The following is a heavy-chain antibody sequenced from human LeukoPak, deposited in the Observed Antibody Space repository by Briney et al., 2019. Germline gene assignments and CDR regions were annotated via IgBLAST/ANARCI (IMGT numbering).Heavy chain of an antibody. CDR2: IYSSGST. CDR3: ARVDEGGYYYYGMDV. CDR1: GGSISSYY. D-gene: IGHD3-16*01. J-gene: IGHJ6*02. Sequence: SETLSLTCTVSGGSISSYYWSWIRQPPGKGLEWIGYIYSSGSTNYNPSLKSRVTISVDTSKNQFSLKLSSVTAADTAVYYCARVDEGGYYYYGMDVWGQGTTVTVSS. V-gene: IGHV4-59*01.